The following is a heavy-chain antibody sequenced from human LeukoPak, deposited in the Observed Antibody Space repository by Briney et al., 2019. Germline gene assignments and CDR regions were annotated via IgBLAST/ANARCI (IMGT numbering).Heavy chain of an antibody. CDR1: GYSISSGYY. Sequence: SETLSLTCTVSGYSISSGYYWGWIRQPPGKGLEWIGEINHSGSTNYNPSLKSRVTISVDTSKNQFSLKLSSVTAADTAVYYCARVVAAASMDVWGKGTTVTVSS. CDR2: INHSGST. D-gene: IGHD6-13*01. V-gene: IGHV4-38-2*02. J-gene: IGHJ6*03. CDR3: ARVVAAASMDV.